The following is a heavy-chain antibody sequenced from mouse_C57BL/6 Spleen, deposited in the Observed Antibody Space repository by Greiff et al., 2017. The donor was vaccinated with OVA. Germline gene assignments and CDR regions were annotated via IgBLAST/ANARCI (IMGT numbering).Heavy chain of an antibody. J-gene: IGHJ3*01. CDR3: ATYYGYGPD. V-gene: IGHV3-6*01. Sequence: EVQLQESGPGLVKPSQSLSLTCSVTGYSITSGYYWNWIRQFPGNKLEWMGYISYDGSNNYNPSLKNRISITRDTSKNQFFLKLNSVTTEDTATYYCATYYGYGPDWGQGTLVTVSA. CDR1: GYSITSGYY. D-gene: IGHD2-2*01. CDR2: ISYDGSN.